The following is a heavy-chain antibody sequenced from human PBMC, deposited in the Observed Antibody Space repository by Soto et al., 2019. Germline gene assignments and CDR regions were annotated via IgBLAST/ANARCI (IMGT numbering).Heavy chain of an antibody. J-gene: IGHJ6*02. CDR2: IFSDNER. V-gene: IGHV2-26*01. D-gene: IGHD6-19*01. CDR1: GFSLPTGKMG. CDR3: ARIRRSGWYNRYGMDV. Sequence: SGPTLVNPTDTLTLTCTVSGFSLPTGKMGVSWIRQPPGKALEWLAHIFSDNERSYSTSQQGKLTISKDTSGSQVVLSMTNVDPVDTATYFCARIRRSGWYNRYGMDVWGQGTTVTVSS.